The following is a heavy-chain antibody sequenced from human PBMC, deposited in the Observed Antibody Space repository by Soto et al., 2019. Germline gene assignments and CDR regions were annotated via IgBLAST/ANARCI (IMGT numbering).Heavy chain of an antibody. J-gene: IGHJ4*02. CDR2: IYYSGST. CDR1: GGSISSGDYY. CDR3: ARDLFWSGYYGFDY. V-gene: IGHV4-30-4*01. Sequence: SETLSLTCTVSGGSISSGDYYWSWIRQPPGKGLEWIGYIYYSGSTYYNPSLKSRVTISVDTSKNQFSLKLSSVTAADTAVYYCARDLFWSGYYGFDYWGQGTLVTVSS. D-gene: IGHD3-3*01.